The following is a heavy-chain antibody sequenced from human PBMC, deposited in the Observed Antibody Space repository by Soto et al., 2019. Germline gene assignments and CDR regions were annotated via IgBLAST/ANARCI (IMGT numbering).Heavy chain of an antibody. CDR3: ARDPWQTDAFGI. V-gene: IGHV1-2*02. J-gene: IGHJ3*02. CDR2: INPNSGGT. Sequence: ASVKVSCKAAGYTFTSYYMHWVRQAPGQGLEWMGWINPNSGGTNYAQKFQGRVTMTRDTSISTAYMELSRLRSDDTAVYYCARDPWQTDAFGIWGQGTMVTVSS. CDR1: GYTFTSYY.